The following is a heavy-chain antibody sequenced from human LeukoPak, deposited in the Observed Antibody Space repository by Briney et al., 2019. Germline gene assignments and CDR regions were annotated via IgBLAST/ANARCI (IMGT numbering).Heavy chain of an antibody. CDR1: GYTFTTYY. D-gene: IGHD3-10*01. CDR2: INPSGGTT. Sequence: GASAKLSCKTSGYTFTTYYIHWVRQAPGQGLEWLGIINPSGGTTTYAQKFQGRVTMTRDTSTSTVYMELNTLRSEDTAVYYCARGSGSGTYGLDVWGQGTTVTVSS. V-gene: IGHV1-46*01. J-gene: IGHJ6*02. CDR3: ARGSGSGTYGLDV.